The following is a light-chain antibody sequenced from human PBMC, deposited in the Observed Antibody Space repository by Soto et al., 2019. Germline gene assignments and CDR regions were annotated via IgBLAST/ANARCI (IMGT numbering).Light chain of an antibody. J-gene: IGLJ3*02. CDR2: GNS. Sequence: QSVLTQPPSVSGAPGQRVTISCTGSSSNIGAGYDVHWYQQLPGTAPKLLIYGNSNRPSGVPDRFSGPKSGTSASLAITGLRAEDEADYYCQSYDRSLSGWVFGGGTKLTVL. V-gene: IGLV1-40*01. CDR3: QSYDRSLSGWV. CDR1: SSNIGAGYD.